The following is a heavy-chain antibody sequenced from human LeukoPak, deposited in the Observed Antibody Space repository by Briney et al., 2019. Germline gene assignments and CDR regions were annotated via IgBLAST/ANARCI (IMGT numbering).Heavy chain of an antibody. Sequence: ASVKVSCKASGYTFTGYYMHWVRQAPGQGLEWMGWINPNSGGTNYAQKFQGRVTMTRDTSISTAYMELSRLRSDDTAVYYCARDLLQWLVRGRLHPWGRGGLVSVSS. D-gene: IGHD6-19*01. V-gene: IGHV1-2*02. CDR3: ARDLLQWLVRGRLHP. CDR1: GYTFTGYY. CDR2: INPNSGGT. J-gene: IGHJ5*02.